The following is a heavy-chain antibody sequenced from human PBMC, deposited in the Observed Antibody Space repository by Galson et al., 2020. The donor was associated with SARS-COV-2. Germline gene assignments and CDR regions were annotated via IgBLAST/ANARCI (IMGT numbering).Heavy chain of an antibody. CDR3: ARESRWDLYFDH. Sequence: LSLTCAASGFTFSSHAMHWVRQAPGKGLEWVAQIFFDGSDKYYGDSVKGRFTISRDSSKNTVYLQMNNLRADDTAVYYCARESRWDLYFDHWGQGTLVTVSS. D-gene: IGHD1-26*01. CDR2: IFFDGSDK. J-gene: IGHJ4*02. V-gene: IGHV3-33*01. CDR1: GFTFSSHA.